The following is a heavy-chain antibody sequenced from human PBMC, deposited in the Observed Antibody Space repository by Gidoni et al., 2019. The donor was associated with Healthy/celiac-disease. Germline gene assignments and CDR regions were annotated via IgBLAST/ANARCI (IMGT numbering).Heavy chain of an antibody. V-gene: IGHV4-39*01. CDR1: GSPIRSSSYY. Sequence: QLQLQESGPGLVKSSETLSLTCTVSGSPIRSSSYYWGWIRQPRGKGLEWIGSIYYSGSNYYNPTIKSGVTVTVETSKNQVALKLSSVTAADTAVYYCAGHFRDIVVVPAAMEWFDPWGQGTLVTVSS. D-gene: IGHD2-2*01. CDR2: IYYSGSN. CDR3: AGHFRDIVVVPAAMEWFDP. J-gene: IGHJ5*02.